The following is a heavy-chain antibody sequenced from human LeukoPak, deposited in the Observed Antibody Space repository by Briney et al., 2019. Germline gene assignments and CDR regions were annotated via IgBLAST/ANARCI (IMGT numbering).Heavy chain of an antibody. D-gene: IGHD2-8*01. Sequence: SETLSLTCTVSGYSISSGYYWGWIRQPPGKGLEWIGSIYYSGSTYYNPSLKSRVTISVDTSKNQFSLKLSSVTAADTAVYYCARDCTNGVCYTQGFDYWGQGTLVTVSS. CDR1: GYSISSGYY. V-gene: IGHV4-38-2*02. CDR3: ARDCTNGVCYTQGFDY. J-gene: IGHJ4*02. CDR2: IYYSGST.